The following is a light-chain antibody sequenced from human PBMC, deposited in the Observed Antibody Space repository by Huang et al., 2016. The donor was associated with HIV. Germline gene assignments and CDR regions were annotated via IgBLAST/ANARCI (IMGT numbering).Light chain of an antibody. CDR1: QRLSSRY. CDR2: DAS. J-gene: IGKJ2*01. Sequence: EIVLTQSPGTLSLSPGERATLSCRASQRLSSRYLAWYQQRPGQAPRILIYDASTRATGIPERFSGSGSGTDFTLTISRLEPEDFVVYYCQQYGSSPPYTFGQGTKLEIK. V-gene: IGKV3-20*01. CDR3: QQYGSSPPYT.